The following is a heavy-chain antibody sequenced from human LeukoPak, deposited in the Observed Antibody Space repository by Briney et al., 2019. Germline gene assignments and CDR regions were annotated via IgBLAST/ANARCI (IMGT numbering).Heavy chain of an antibody. J-gene: IGHJ5*02. CDR2: INPNSGGT. V-gene: IGHV1-2*04. D-gene: IGHD6-19*01. Sequence: GASVKVSCKASGYSFTNYGINWVRLAPGQGLEWMGWINPNSGGTNYAQKFQGWVTMTRDTSISTAYMELSRLRSDDTAVYYCARSDRAETGIAVAGTKGSWFDPWGQGTLVTVSS. CDR1: GYSFTNYG. CDR3: ARSDRAETGIAVAGTKGSWFDP.